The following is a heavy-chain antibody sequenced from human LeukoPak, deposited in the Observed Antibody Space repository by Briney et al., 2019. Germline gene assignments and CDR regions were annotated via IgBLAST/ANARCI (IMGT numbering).Heavy chain of an antibody. Sequence: ASVKVSCKASGYTFTGYYMHWVRQAPGQGLEWMGWINPNSGGTNYAQKFQGRVTMTRDTSISTAYMELSRLRSDDTAVYYCARDHRRSTSCSCFDYWGQGTLVTVSS. D-gene: IGHD2-2*01. CDR3: ARDHRRSTSCSCFDY. V-gene: IGHV1-2*02. CDR2: INPNSGGT. CDR1: GYTFTGYY. J-gene: IGHJ4*02.